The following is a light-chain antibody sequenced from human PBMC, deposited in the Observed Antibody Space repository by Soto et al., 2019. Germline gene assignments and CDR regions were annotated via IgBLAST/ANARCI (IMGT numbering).Light chain of an antibody. CDR2: GAS. J-gene: IGKJ5*01. Sequence: EIGMNQSPNTLFVTLGEGATSSCRASQSVSSHLAWYQHKPGQAPRLLIYGASTRASGIPARFSGSGSETDFTLTISSLQSEDSAVYYCQQYHNWPPITFGQGTRLEIK. V-gene: IGKV3-15*01. CDR1: QSVSSH. CDR3: QQYHNWPPIT.